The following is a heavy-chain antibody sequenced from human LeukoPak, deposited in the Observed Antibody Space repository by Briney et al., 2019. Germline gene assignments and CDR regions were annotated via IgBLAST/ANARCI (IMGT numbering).Heavy chain of an antibody. D-gene: IGHD2-15*01. J-gene: IGHJ4*02. Sequence: AGSLRLSCAASGFTISSNYMNWVRQAPGKGLERGSIIYSGCSTFYADSLNGRITITIDNSKKTLYLQMNSLRAEDTAVYYCARAHTDGATYFGYWGLGTLVTVSS. CDR3: ARAHTDGATYFGY. CDR2: IYSGCST. V-gene: IGHV3-53*01. CDR1: GFTISSNY.